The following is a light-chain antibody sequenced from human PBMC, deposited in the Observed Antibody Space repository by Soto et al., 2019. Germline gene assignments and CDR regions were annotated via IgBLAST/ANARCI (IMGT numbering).Light chain of an antibody. Sequence: DIQMTQSPSTLSASVGDRVTITCRASQSISSWLAWYQQKPGKAPKLLIYKASSLESGVPSRFSGSGSGIEFTLTISRLQPDDFATYYCQQSFTFGPGTKVDIK. V-gene: IGKV1-5*03. CDR3: QQSFT. CDR1: QSISSW. CDR2: KAS. J-gene: IGKJ3*01.